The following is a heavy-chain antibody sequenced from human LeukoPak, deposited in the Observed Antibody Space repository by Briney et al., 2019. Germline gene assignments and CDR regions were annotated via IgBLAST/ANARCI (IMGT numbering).Heavy chain of an antibody. D-gene: IGHD2-15*01. CDR2: IYYSGST. CDR3: ARDRGDCSGGSCYSHDAFDI. Sequence: SETLSLTCTVSGGSISSSSYYWGWIRQPPGKGLEWIGSIYYSGSTYYNPSLKSRVTISVDKSKNQFSLKLSSVTAADTAVYYCARDRGDCSGGSCYSHDAFDIWAKGQWSPSLQ. CDR1: GGSISSSSYY. J-gene: IGHJ3*02. V-gene: IGHV4-39*07.